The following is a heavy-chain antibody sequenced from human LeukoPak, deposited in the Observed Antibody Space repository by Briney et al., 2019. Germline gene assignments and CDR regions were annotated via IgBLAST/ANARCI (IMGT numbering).Heavy chain of an antibody. D-gene: IGHD3-3*01. CDR3: PRVDAGFTICDYLAH. J-gene: IGHJ4*02. CDR2: INPSRGGT. V-gene: IGHV1-2*02. CDR1: GYTFTGCY. Sequence: ASVKVSCMASGYTFTGCYMHGVRQAPGQGVEWMGCINPSRGGTNYAQKFQGRVTMTMDTSISTAYLELRRLTSDDTAVYYCPRVDAGFTICDYLAHWGQGPLVPVSP.